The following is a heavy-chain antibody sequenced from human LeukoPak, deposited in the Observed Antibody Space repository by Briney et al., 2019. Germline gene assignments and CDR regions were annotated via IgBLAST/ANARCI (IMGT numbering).Heavy chain of an antibody. CDR1: GFTFSGYA. CDR2: ISGSGGST. CDR3: AKDSNERIRGSGSYLYYFDY. V-gene: IGHV3-23*01. J-gene: IGHJ4*02. Sequence: GGSLRLSCAASGFTFSGYAMSWVRQAPGKGLEWVSAISGSGGSTYYADSVKGRFTISRDNSKNTLYLQMNSLRAEDTAVYYCAKDSNERIRGSGSYLYYFDYWGQGTLVTVSS. D-gene: IGHD1-26*01.